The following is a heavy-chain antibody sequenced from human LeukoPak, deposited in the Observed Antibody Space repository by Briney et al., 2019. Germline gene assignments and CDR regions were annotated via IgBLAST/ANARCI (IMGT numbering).Heavy chain of an antibody. CDR1: GFTVSTNY. CDR3: VRDLLGSGSTTAYLYH. D-gene: IGHD3-10*01. J-gene: IGHJ1*01. Sequence: GGSLRLSCAASGFTVSTNYISWVRQAPGKGLGWVSSISSSSSYIYYADSVKGRFTISRDDARNSLYLQMNSLRAEDMAVYFCVRDLLGSGSTTAYLYHWGQGTLVTVSS. CDR2: ISSSSSYI. V-gene: IGHV3-21*01.